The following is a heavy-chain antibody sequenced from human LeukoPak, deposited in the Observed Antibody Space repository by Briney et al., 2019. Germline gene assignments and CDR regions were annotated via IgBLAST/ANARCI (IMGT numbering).Heavy chain of an antibody. CDR1: GYTFTRYD. CDR2: MNPNSGNT. V-gene: IGHV1-8*01. Sequence: ASVKVSCKAFGYTFTRYDINWVRQATGQGLEWMGWMNPNSGNTAYAHKLHGRVTMSRDTSISTAYMELSSRRSEDTAVYYCARLPKYSRPLDYWGQGTLVTVSS. CDR3: ARLPKYSRPLDY. D-gene: IGHD6-6*01. J-gene: IGHJ4*02.